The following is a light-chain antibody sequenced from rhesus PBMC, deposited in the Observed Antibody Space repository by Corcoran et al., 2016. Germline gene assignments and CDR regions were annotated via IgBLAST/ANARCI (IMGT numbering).Light chain of an antibody. CDR2: EVT. J-gene: IGLJ1*01. CDR1: SSDVGAYAY. V-gene: IGLV2-23*02. CDR3: GSYAGTNAFI. Sequence: QAALTQPPSVSGSPGQSVTISCTGTSSDVGAYAYVSWYQHSPGTAPELMIYEVTERPSGVFDRFSGSKSGNTASLTISGLQPEDEADYFCGSYAGTNAFIFGSGTRLTVL.